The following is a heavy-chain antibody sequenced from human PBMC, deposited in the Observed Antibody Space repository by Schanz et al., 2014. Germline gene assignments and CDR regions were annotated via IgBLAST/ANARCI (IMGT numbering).Heavy chain of an antibody. CDR3: ARSYHDDDDYTRALDM. CDR2: IGRRGQVI. J-gene: IGHJ3*02. D-gene: IGHD3-16*01. CDR1: GFPFSYYT. V-gene: IGHV3-48*04. Sequence: DVQLVESGGGLVQPGGSLRLSCAVSGFPFSYYTMNWVRQAPGKGPEWVACIGRRGQVIYYADSMEGRFTISRDNAQNSLFLQMNSLRVEDTAVYYCARSYHDDDDYTRALDMWGQGTMVTVSS.